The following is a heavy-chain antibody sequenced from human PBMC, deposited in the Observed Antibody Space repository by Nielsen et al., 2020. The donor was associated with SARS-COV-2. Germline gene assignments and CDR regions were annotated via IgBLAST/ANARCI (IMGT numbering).Heavy chain of an antibody. CDR1: GYTFTSYG. D-gene: IGHD5-24*01. CDR3: ARELTVGMATIGAFDI. V-gene: IGHV1-18*01. J-gene: IGHJ3*02. CDR2: ISAYNGNT. Sequence: ASVKVSCKASGYTFTSYGISWVRQAPGQGLEWMGWISAYNGNTNYAQKFQGRVTMTWDTSITTAYMELPRLRSDDTAVYYCARELTVGMATIGAFDIWGQGTVVTVSS.